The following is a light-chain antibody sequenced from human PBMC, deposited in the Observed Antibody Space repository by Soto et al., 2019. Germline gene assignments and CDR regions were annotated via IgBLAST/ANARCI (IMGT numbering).Light chain of an antibody. V-gene: IGLV1-40*01. CDR2: GNS. CDR3: QSYDSSRSGYVV. J-gene: IGLJ2*01. CDR1: SSNIGAGYD. Sequence: QSVLTQPPSVSGAPGQRVTISCTGSSSNIGAGYDVYWYQQFSGTAPKLLIYGNSNRPSGVPDRFFGSKSGTSASLAITGLQAEDEADYYCQSYDSSRSGYVVFGGGTKLTVL.